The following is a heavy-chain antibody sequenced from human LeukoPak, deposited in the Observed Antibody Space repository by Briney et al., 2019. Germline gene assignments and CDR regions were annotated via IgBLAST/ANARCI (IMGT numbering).Heavy chain of an antibody. CDR2: IYYSGST. D-gene: IGHD5-12*01. CDR1: GYSISSSYY. V-gene: IGHV4-61*01. Sequence: ETLSLTCTVSGYSISSSYYWSWIRQPPGKGLEWIGYIYYSGSTNYNPSLKSRVTISVDTSKNQFSLKLSSVTAADTAVYYCARRGYGDAFDIWGQGTMVTVSS. J-gene: IGHJ3*02. CDR3: ARRGYGDAFDI.